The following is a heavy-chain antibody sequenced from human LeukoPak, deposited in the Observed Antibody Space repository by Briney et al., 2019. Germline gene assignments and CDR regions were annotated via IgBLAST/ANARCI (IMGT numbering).Heavy chain of an antibody. Sequence: GESLKISCKGPGYSFTSYWIGWVRQMPGKGLEWMGIIYPGDSDTRYSPSFQGQVTISADKSISTAYLQWSSLKASDTAMYYCARTYYYDSSGYYRSYDYYYYGMDVWGQGTTVTVSS. J-gene: IGHJ6*02. CDR2: IYPGDSDT. CDR1: GYSFTSYW. D-gene: IGHD3-22*01. CDR3: ARTYYYDSSGYYRSYDYYYYGMDV. V-gene: IGHV5-51*01.